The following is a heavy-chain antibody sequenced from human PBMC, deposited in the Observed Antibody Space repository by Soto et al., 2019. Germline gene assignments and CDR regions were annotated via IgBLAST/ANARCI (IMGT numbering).Heavy chain of an antibody. D-gene: IGHD3-16*02. CDR1: GFSLSTSGVG. Sequence: QITLKESGPTLVKPTQTLTLTCTFSGFSLSTSGVGVGWIRQPPGKALEWLALIYWNDDKRYSPSLKSRLTITKDTSKNQVVLTITNMDSVVTATYYCERPLMLRLRLGELSACRDAFDIWGQGTTVTVSS. CDR3: ERPLMLRLRLGELSACRDAFDI. CDR2: IYWNDDK. J-gene: IGHJ3*02. V-gene: IGHV2-5*01.